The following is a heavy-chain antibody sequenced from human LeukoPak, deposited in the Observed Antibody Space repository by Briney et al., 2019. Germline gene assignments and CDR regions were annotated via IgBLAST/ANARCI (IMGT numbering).Heavy chain of an antibody. CDR1: GGFISSYY. CDR2: IYYCGST. D-gene: IGHD3-10*01. V-gene: IGHV4-59*01. J-gene: IGHJ4*02. CDR3: ARDIGSGSFDY. Sequence: PSETLSLTCTVSGGFISSYYGSWIRQPPGKGLVGIGYIYYCGSTNYNPSLKSRVTISVDTSKTQFSLKLSSVTAADTAVYYCARDIGSGSFDYWGQGTLVTVSS.